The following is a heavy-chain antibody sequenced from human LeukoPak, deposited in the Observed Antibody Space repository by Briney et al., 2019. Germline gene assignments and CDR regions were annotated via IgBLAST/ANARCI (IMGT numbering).Heavy chain of an antibody. CDR2: IYYSGST. J-gene: IGHJ5*02. D-gene: IGHD6-13*01. CDR3: ARDGARIAAAGSSRKNWFDP. V-gene: IGHV4-39*07. Sequence: SETLSLTCTVSGGSISSSSYYWGRIRQPPGKGLEWIGSIYYSGSTYYNPSLKSRVTISVDTSKNQFSLKLSSVTAADTAVYYCARDGARIAAAGSSRKNWFDPWGQGTLVTVSS. CDR1: GGSISSSSYY.